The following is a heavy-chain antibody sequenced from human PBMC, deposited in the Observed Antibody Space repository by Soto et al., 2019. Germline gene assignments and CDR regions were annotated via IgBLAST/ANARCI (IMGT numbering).Heavy chain of an antibody. CDR2: IFPADSDT. V-gene: IGHV5-51*01. CDR1: GYSFTTEW. CDR3: ARRAGSEY. J-gene: IGHJ4*02. Sequence: GESLKISCKGSGYSFTTEWIAWVRQMPGKGLEWMGIIFPADSDTKYSPSFQGQVTISADKSTSTVHLQWSSLKASDTAMYYCARRAGSEYWGQGTLVTVSS.